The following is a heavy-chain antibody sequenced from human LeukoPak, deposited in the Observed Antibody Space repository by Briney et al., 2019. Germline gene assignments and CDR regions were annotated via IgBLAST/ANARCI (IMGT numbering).Heavy chain of an antibody. D-gene: IGHD6-6*01. J-gene: IGHJ5*02. CDR2: IIPIFGTA. V-gene: IGHV1-69*05. CDR3: ARGLPGKYSSSSRWFDP. Sequence: PVKVSCKASGGTFSSYAISWVRQAPGQGLEWMGGIIPIFGTANYAQKFQGRVKITTDESTSTAYMELSSLRSEDTAVYYCARGLPGKYSSSSRWFDPWGQGTLVTVSS. CDR1: GGTFSSYA.